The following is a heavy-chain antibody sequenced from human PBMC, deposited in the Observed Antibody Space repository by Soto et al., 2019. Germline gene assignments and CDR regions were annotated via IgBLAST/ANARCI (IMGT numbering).Heavy chain of an antibody. J-gene: IGHJ4*02. CDR3: AGFVVPASRNSDFDS. D-gene: IGHD2-15*01. V-gene: IGHV4-39*01. CDR2: IYYSGST. CDR1: GISVSTSDYY. Sequence: XETLSLTCTVSGISVSTSDYYWGWVRQPPGKGLDWIGNIYYSGSTFYNPSLRSRVTISVDTSKNQFSLKLNSVTAADTAVYFCAGFVVPASRNSDFDSWGQGTLVTVSS.